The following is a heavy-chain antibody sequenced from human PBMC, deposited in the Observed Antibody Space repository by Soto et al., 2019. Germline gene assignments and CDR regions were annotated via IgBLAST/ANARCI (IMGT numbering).Heavy chain of an antibody. Sequence: EVQLLESGGGLVQPGGSLRLSCAASGFTFSSYAMSWVRQAPGKGLEWVSAISGSGGSTYYADSVKGRFTISRDNSKNTLYLQMTSLRAEDTAVYYCARDQAYQLLFDYWGQGTLVTVSS. J-gene: IGHJ4*02. CDR3: ARDQAYQLLFDY. CDR1: GFTFSSYA. V-gene: IGHV3-23*01. D-gene: IGHD2-2*01. CDR2: ISGSGGST.